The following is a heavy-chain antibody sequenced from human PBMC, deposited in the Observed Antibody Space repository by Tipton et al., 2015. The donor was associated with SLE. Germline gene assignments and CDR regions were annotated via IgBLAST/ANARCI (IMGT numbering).Heavy chain of an antibody. CDR1: GGSVSSGGYY. Sequence: TLSLTCTVSGGSVSSGGYYWSWIRQHPGKGLEWIGYIYNSGGTDYSPSLKSRVTISADTSKNQFSLKLSSVTAADTAVYYCARAEGSWDAFDIWGQGTMVTVSS. J-gene: IGHJ3*02. V-gene: IGHV4-31*03. CDR3: ARAEGSWDAFDI. D-gene: IGHD2-15*01. CDR2: IYNSGGT.